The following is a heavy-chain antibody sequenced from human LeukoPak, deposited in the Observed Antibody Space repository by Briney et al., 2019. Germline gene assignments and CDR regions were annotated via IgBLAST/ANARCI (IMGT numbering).Heavy chain of an antibody. CDR2: IYPGDSDT. V-gene: IGHV5-51*01. CDR3: ARQPTTVTTRDAFDI. Sequence: GESPKISCKGSGYSLTSYWIGRVRQMPGKGLELKGIIYPGDSDTRHSPSFQAQGPISADKSITTPHLQWSSLKASDTAMYCCARQPTTVTTRDAFDIWGQGTMVTVSS. CDR1: GYSLTSYW. D-gene: IGHD4-17*01. J-gene: IGHJ3*02.